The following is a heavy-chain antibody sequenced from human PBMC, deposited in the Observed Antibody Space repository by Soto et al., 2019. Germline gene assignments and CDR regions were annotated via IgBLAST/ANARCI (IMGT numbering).Heavy chain of an antibody. CDR1: GFTVISNY. CDR2: LYTGGDT. V-gene: IGHV3-53*01. Sequence: GGSLRLSCAASGFTVISNYMSWVRQAPGKGLEWVSVLYTGGDTYYADSVKGRFIISRDNSKNTLYLEITSLRAEDTALYYCARGWQWLPTWGQGTLVTVSS. D-gene: IGHD6-19*01. CDR3: ARGWQWLPT. J-gene: IGHJ4*02.